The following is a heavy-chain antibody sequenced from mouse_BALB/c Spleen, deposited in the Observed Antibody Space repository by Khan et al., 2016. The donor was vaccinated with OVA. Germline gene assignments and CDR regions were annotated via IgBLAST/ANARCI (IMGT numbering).Heavy chain of an antibody. D-gene: IGHD2-1*01. CDR3: ARSPYGNFAY. J-gene: IGHJ3*01. V-gene: IGHV5-9-3*01. CDR1: GFTFSTYA. Sequence: EVELVESGGGLVKPGGSLKLSCAASGFTFSTYAMSWVRQTPEKRMEWVATISSDGDHTYFPDNVPGRFTISRDNAKKTLCLQMTSLRSEDTAMYYCARSPYGNFAYWGQGTLVTVSA. CDR2: ISSDGDHT.